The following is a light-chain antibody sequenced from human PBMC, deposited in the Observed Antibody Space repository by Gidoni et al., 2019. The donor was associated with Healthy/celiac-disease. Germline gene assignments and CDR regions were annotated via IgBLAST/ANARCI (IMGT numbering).Light chain of an antibody. Sequence: AIRMTQSPSSFSASTGDRVTITCRVSQGISSYLAWYQQKPGKAPKFLIYAASTLQSGVPSRFSGSGSGTDFTLTISCLQSEDFATYYCQQYYSYPLTFGGGTKVEIK. J-gene: IGKJ4*01. CDR2: AAS. V-gene: IGKV1-8*01. CDR1: QGISSY. CDR3: QQYYSYPLT.